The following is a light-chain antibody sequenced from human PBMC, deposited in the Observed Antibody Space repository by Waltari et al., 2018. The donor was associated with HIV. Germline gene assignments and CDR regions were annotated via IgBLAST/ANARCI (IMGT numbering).Light chain of an antibody. CDR2: GNT. CDR1: NSNIGAGYD. J-gene: IGLJ3*02. V-gene: IGLV1-40*01. Sequence: QSVLTQQPSVSGAPGQRVTISCTGTNSNIGAGYDVHWYQQLPGTAPKLLISGNTYRPSGVPDRFSGSKSGTSASLTITGLQAEDEADYYCQSYDTGLSGSRVFGGGTKVTVL. CDR3: QSYDTGLSGSRV.